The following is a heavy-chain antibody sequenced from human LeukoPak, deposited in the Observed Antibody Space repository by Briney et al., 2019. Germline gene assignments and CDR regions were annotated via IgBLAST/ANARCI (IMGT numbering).Heavy chain of an antibody. J-gene: IGHJ4*02. V-gene: IGHV3-21*01. D-gene: IGHD6-13*01. Sequence: GGSLRLSCAVSGFTFSSYSMNWVRQAPGKGLEWVSSISSSSSYIYYADSVKGRFTISRDNAKNSLYLQMNSLRAEDTAVYYCAREIAAAGTDYWGQGTLVTVSS. CDR3: AREIAAAGTDY. CDR2: ISSSSSYI. CDR1: GFTFSSYS.